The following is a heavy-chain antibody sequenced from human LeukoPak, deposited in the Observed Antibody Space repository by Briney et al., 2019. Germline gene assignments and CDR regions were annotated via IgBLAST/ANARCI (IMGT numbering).Heavy chain of an antibody. CDR3: AKVRDPYYYGSGSYYNALDY. CDR2: ISGSGGST. D-gene: IGHD3-10*01. V-gene: IGHV3-23*01. CDR1: GFTFSSYA. J-gene: IGHJ4*02. Sequence: GGSLRLSCAASGFTFSSYAMSWVRQAPGKGLEWASAISGSGGSTYYADSVKGRFTISRDNSKNTLYLQMNSLRAEDTAVYYCAKVRDPYYYGSGSYYNALDYWGQGTLVTVSS.